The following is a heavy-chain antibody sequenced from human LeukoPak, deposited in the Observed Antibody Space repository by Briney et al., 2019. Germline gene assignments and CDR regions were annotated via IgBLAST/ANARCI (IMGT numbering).Heavy chain of an antibody. CDR2: ISSSSSYI. CDR1: GFTFGDYA. D-gene: IGHD3-9*01. V-gene: IGHV3-21*01. CDR3: ARDYRYFDWLASTYFDY. J-gene: IGHJ4*02. Sequence: PGGSLRLSCAASGFTFGDYAMHWVRQAPGKGLEWVSSISSSSSYIYYADSVKGRFTISRDNAKNSLYLQMNSLRAEDAAVYYCARDYRYFDWLASTYFDYWGQGTLVTVSS.